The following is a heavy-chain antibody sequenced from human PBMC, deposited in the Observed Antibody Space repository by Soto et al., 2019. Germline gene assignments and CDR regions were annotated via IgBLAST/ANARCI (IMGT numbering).Heavy chain of an antibody. CDR3: ARDVLLWFGEHCDVIYFRAQRTTVIVSAGM. J-gene: IGHJ6*01. CDR2: IKQDGSEK. V-gene: IGHV3-7*03. Sequence: GGSPRLSCAASGFTLSSYWMSWVRQAPGKGLEWVANIKQDGSEKYYVDSVKGRFTISRDNAKNSLYLQMNSLRAEDTAVYYCARDVLLWFGEHCDVIYFRAQRTTVIVSAGM. CDR1: GFTLSSYW. D-gene: IGHD3-10*01.